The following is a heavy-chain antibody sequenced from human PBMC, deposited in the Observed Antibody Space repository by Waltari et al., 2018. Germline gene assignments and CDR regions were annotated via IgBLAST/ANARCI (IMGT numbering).Heavy chain of an antibody. CDR2: ISASTSYI. V-gene: IGHV3-21*01. CDR1: GFMFSAYS. J-gene: IGHJ6*02. CDR3: AKDNFGMDV. Sequence: EPHLVESGGGLVKPGGSLRLSCEASGFMFSAYSMNWVRQATGKGMEWVPSISASTSYIYYAASVEGRFTSSRDNARNSFFLQMNSLRAEDTAVYYCAKDNFGMDVWGQGTTVTVS. D-gene: IGHD3-16*01.